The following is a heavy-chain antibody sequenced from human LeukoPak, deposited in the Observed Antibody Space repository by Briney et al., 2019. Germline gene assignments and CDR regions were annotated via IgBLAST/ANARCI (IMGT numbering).Heavy chain of an antibody. CDR3: ARVRAIVVPAAAPSYYYYYGMDV. Sequence: PSETLSLTCAVYGGSFSGYYWSWIRQPPGKGLEWIGEINHSGSTNYNPSLKSRVTISVGTSKHQFSLKLSSVTAADTAVYYCARVRAIVVPAAAPSYYYYYGMDVWGQGTTVTVSS. J-gene: IGHJ6*02. CDR1: GGSFSGYY. V-gene: IGHV4-34*01. D-gene: IGHD2-2*01. CDR2: INHSGST.